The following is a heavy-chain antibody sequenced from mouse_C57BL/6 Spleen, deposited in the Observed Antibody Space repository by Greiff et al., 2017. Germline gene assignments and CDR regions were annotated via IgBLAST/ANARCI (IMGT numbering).Heavy chain of an antibody. D-gene: IGHD2-2*01. Sequence: VQLQQSGAELVKPGASVKISCKASGYAFSSYWMNWVKQRPGKGLEWIGQINPGSGDTNYNGKFKGKATLTADKSSSTAYLQLSSLTSEVSALYFCARSRLPGGCDALDYWGQGTLVTVSA. CDR3: ARSRLPGGCDALDY. J-gene: IGHJ4*01. V-gene: IGHV1-80*01. CDR2: INPGSGDT. CDR1: GYAFSSYW.